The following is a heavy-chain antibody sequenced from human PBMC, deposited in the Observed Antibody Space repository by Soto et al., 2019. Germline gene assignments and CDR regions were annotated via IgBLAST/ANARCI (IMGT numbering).Heavy chain of an antibody. J-gene: IGHJ4*02. CDR2: VYNSGST. V-gene: IGHV4-59*01. D-gene: IGHD6-13*01. Sequence: SETLSLTCTVSGGSISSNYWTLIRQPPGKGLEWIGYVYNSGSTNYNPSLKSRVTISEDTSKSQFSLKVNSMTAADTAVYYCARYRREAVAGYTLDNWGQGICVTVS. CDR1: GGSISSNY. CDR3: ARYRREAVAGYTLDN.